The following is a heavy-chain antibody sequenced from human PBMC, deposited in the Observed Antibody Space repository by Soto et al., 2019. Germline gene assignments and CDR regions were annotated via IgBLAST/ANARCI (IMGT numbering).Heavy chain of an antibody. CDR2: FDPEDGET. Sequence: ASVKVSCKVSGYTLTELSMHWVRQAPGKGLEWMGGFDPEDGETIYAQKFQGRVTMTEDTSTDTAYMELSSLRSEDTAVYYCATDRNPHITMIVVGAFDIWGQGTMVTVSS. J-gene: IGHJ3*02. V-gene: IGHV1-24*01. D-gene: IGHD3-22*01. CDR1: GYTLTELS. CDR3: ATDRNPHITMIVVGAFDI.